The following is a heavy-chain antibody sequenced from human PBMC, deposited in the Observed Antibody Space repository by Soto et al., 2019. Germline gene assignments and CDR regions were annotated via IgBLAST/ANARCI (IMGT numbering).Heavy chain of an antibody. D-gene: IGHD4-17*01. CDR3: ARTTVTTRLTDY. CDR1: GGSISSTNW. Sequence: QVQLQESGLGLVKPSETLSLTCAVSGGSISSTNWWSWVRQPPGKGLEWIGEIYHSGSTNYNPSLKSRVTISVDKSKNQFSLKLSSVTAADTALYSCARTTVTTRLTDYWGQGTLVTVSS. V-gene: IGHV4-4*02. J-gene: IGHJ4*02. CDR2: IYHSGST.